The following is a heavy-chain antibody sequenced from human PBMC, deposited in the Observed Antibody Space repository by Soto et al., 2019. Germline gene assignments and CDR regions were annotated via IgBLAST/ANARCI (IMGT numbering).Heavy chain of an antibody. J-gene: IGHJ3*02. CDR1: GGTFSSYA. Sequence: ASVKVSCKASGGTFSSYAISWVRQAPGQGLEWMGGIIPIFGTANYAQKFQGRVTITADESTSTAYMELSSLRSEDTAVYYCARALAAAGQIDAFDIWGQGTMVTVSS. CDR3: ARALAAAGQIDAFDI. V-gene: IGHV1-69*13. D-gene: IGHD6-13*01. CDR2: IIPIFGTA.